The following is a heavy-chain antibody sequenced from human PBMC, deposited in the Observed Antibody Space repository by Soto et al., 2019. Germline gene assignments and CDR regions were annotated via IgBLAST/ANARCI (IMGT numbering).Heavy chain of an antibody. Sequence: PGGSLRLSCAASGLTFSSYGLQWVRQAPGKRLEWVAKISKKKNNKYYADTVKGRFTISRDNSRDTLYLQMNSLKAEDTAVYYCVKVDTALGYYYYALDVWGQGTTVTVSS. D-gene: IGHD5-18*01. CDR3: VKVDTALGYYYYALDV. V-gene: IGHV3-30*18. CDR2: ISKKKNNK. J-gene: IGHJ6*02. CDR1: GLTFSSYG.